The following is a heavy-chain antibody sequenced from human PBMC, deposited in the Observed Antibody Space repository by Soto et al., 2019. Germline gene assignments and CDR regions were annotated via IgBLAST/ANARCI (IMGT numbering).Heavy chain of an antibody. CDR1: SYTFTSYS. CDR2: ISAYNGNT. V-gene: IGHV1-18*01. Sequence: ASVKVSCKASSYTFTSYSISWVRQAPGQGLEWMGWISAYNGNTNYAQNLQGRVTMTTDTSTSTAYMELRSLTSDDTAIYYCARGANWNDVGYLDYWGQGTLVT. CDR3: ARGANWNDVGYLDY. J-gene: IGHJ4*02. D-gene: IGHD1-1*01.